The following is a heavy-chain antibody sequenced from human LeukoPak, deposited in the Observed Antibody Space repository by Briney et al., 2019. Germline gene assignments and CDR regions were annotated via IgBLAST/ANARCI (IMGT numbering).Heavy chain of an antibody. J-gene: IGHJ4*02. V-gene: IGHV3-21*01. CDR3: ARFSSTYGALDY. Sequence: PGGSLRLSCAASGFTFSSYSMNWVRQAPGKGLEWVSSISSSSSYIYYADSVKGRFTISRDNAKNSLYLQMNSLRAEDTAVYYCARFSSTYGALDYWGQGTLVTVSS. CDR2: ISSSSSYI. CDR1: GFTFSSYS. D-gene: IGHD4-17*01.